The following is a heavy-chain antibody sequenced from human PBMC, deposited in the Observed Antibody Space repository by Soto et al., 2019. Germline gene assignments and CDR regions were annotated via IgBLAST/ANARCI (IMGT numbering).Heavy chain of an antibody. D-gene: IGHD3-10*01. J-gene: IGHJ6*03. CDR3: ARVGSRGMVRGANKKYYYYYYMDV. V-gene: IGHV3-11*01. CDR2: ISSSGSTI. Sequence: GGSLRLSCAASGFTFSDYYMSWIRQAPGKGLEWVSYISSSGSTIYYADSVKGRFTISRDNAKNSLYLQMNSLRAEDTAVYYCARVGSRGMVRGANKKYYYYYYMDVWGKGTTVTVSS. CDR1: GFTFSDYY.